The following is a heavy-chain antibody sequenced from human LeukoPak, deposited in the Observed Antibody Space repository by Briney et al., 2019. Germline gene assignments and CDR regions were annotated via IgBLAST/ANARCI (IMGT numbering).Heavy chain of an antibody. D-gene: IGHD7-27*01. CDR1: GFTVSSKY. V-gene: IGHV3-53*01. CDR2: IYSGGST. J-gene: IGHJ2*01. Sequence: GGSLRLSCAASGFTVSSKYMSWVRQAPGKGLEWVSVIYSGGSTYYADSVKGRFTISRDNSKNTLYLQMNSLRAEDTAVYYCAREAPGSWYFDFWGRGTLVTVSS. CDR3: AREAPGSWYFDF.